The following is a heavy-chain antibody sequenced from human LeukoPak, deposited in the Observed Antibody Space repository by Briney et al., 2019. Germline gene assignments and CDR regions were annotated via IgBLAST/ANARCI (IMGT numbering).Heavy chain of an antibody. CDR2: INPNSGGT. Sequence: ASVKVSCKASGYTFTNYYIHWVRQAPGQGLEWMGWINPNSGGTNYAQKFQGRVTMTRDTSITTAYMDLSSLRSDDTALYYCARVSKGYCGGYCYSDYWGQGTLVTVSS. D-gene: IGHD2-21*02. J-gene: IGHJ4*02. CDR1: GYTFTNYY. V-gene: IGHV1-2*02. CDR3: ARVSKGYCGGYCYSDY.